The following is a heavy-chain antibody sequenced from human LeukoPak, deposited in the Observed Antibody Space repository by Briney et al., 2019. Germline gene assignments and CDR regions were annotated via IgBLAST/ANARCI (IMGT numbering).Heavy chain of an antibody. D-gene: IGHD4-11*01. CDR3: TRVEETATTAAIIRKYSYYYYYMDV. CDR2: ISSSGSTI. V-gene: IGHV3-48*03. CDR1: GFTFSSYE. J-gene: IGHJ6*03. Sequence: GGSLRLSCAASGFTFSSYEMNWVCQAPGKGLEWVSYISSSGSTIYYADSVKGRFTISRDNAKNSLYLQMNSLRAEDTAVYYCTRVEETATTAAIIRKYSYYYYYMDVWGKGNTVTVSS.